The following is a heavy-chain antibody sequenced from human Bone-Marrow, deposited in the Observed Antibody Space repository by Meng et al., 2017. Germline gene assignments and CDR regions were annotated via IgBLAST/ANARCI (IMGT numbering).Heavy chain of an antibody. CDR3: ARGLGYSSGWYFRSAGSTFDI. J-gene: IGHJ3*02. CDR1: RYTFTSYD. V-gene: IGHV1-8*01. Sequence: ASVKVSCKASRYTFTSYDINWVRQATGQGLEWMGWMNPNSGNTGYAQKFQGRVTMTRNTSISTAYMELSSLRSKDTAVYYCARGLGYSSGWYFRSAGSTFDIWGQGTMVTVSS. D-gene: IGHD6-19*01. CDR2: MNPNSGNT.